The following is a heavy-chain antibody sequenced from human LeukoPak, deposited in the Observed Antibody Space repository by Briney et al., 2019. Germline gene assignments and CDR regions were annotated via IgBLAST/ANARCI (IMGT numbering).Heavy chain of an antibody. D-gene: IGHD4-17*01. CDR1: GFTFSSYA. V-gene: IGHV3-23*01. Sequence: GGSLRLSCAASGFTFSSYAMSWVRQAPGKGLEWVSAISRSGGSTYYADSVKGRFTISRDNSKNTQYLQMNSLRAEDTAVYYCARYNVDYPPKSNGMNAGGQGTKVTASS. J-gene: IGHJ6*02. CDR3: ARYNVDYPPKSNGMNA. CDR2: ISRSGGST.